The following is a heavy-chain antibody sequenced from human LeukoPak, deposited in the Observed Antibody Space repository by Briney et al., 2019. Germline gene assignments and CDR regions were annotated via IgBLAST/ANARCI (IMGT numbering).Heavy chain of an antibody. Sequence: SETLSLTCTVSGVSISSYYWTWIRQPPGEGLEWIGDIYYSGSTNYNPSLKSRVTISVDTSKNQFSLKLSSVTAADTAVYYCARALQPGVYAFDIWGQGTMVTVTS. J-gene: IGHJ3*02. CDR3: ARALQPGVYAFDI. V-gene: IGHV4-59*01. D-gene: IGHD6-13*01. CDR1: GVSISSYY. CDR2: IYYSGST.